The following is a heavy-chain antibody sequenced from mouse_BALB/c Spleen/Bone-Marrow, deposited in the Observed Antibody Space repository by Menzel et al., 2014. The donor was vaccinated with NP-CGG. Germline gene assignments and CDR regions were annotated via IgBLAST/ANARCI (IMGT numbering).Heavy chain of an antibody. Sequence: VQLKQSGSELVKPGASMKISCKASGYSFTGYTMNWVKPSHGKNLEWIGLINPYNGGTSYNQKFKGKATLTVDKSSSTAYMELLSLTSEDSAVYYCARGHYYGYYFDYWGQGTTLTVSS. J-gene: IGHJ2*01. D-gene: IGHD1-2*01. V-gene: IGHV1-18*01. CDR3: ARGHYYGYYFDY. CDR1: GYSFTGYT. CDR2: INPYNGGT.